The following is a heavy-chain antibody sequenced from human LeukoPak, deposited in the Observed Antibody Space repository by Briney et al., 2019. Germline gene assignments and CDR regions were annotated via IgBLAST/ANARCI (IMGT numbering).Heavy chain of an antibody. CDR3: AREDCSSTSCHNTEY. D-gene: IGHD2-2*01. Sequence: SETLSLTCSVSGGSMSSYYWSWIRQPPGKGLEWIAYIYYSGTTNYNPSLKSRVTISVDTSKKQVSLKLSSVTAADTAVYYCAREDCSSTSCHNTEYWGQGTLVTVSS. V-gene: IGHV4-59*01. CDR1: GGSMSSYY. CDR2: IYYSGTT. J-gene: IGHJ4*02.